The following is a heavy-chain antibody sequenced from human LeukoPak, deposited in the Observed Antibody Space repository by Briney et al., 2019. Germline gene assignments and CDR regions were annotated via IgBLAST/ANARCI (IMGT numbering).Heavy chain of an antibody. D-gene: IGHD4-23*01. J-gene: IGHJ4*02. CDR1: GFTFSYYW. CDR2: IYSGGST. Sequence: GGSLRLSCTASGFTFSYYWMSWVRQAPGKGLEWVSIIYSGGSTYYADSVKGRFTISRDNSKNTLYLQVNSLRAEDTALYYCARRGDGGRSFDYWGQGTLVTVSS. V-gene: IGHV3-53*01. CDR3: ARRGDGGRSFDY.